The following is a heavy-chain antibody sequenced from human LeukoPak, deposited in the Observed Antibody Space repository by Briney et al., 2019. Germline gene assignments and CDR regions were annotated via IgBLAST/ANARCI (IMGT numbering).Heavy chain of an antibody. CDR2: ISGSGGST. Sequence: PGGSLRLSCAASGFTFSSYAMSWVRQAPGKGLEWVSVISGSGGSTYSAESVKGRFTISRDNSKNTLYLQMNSLRVEDTAVYYCAKGPRASGWTYFDYWGQGTLVTVSP. V-gene: IGHV3-23*01. J-gene: IGHJ4*02. D-gene: IGHD6-19*01. CDR1: GFTFSSYA. CDR3: AKGPRASGWTYFDY.